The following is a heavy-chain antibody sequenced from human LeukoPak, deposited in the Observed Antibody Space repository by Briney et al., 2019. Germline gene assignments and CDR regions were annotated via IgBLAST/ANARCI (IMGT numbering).Heavy chain of an antibody. CDR1: GDSISSGDYY. J-gene: IGHJ4*02. D-gene: IGHD3-22*01. V-gene: IGHV4-30-4*01. Sequence: SETLSLTCTVSGDSISSGDYYWSWIRQPPGKGLEWIGYIYYSGSTYYNPSLKSRVTISVDTSKNQFSLKLSSVTAADTAVYYCARDRGGRYYYDSSGRAPHYFDYWGQGTLVTVSS. CDR3: ARDRGGRYYYDSSGRAPHYFDY. CDR2: IYYSGST.